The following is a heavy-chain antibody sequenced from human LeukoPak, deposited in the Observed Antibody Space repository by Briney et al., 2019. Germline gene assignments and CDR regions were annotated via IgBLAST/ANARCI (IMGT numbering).Heavy chain of an antibody. J-gene: IGHJ2*01. Sequence: GGSLRLSCAASGFTFRSNYMTWVRQTPGKGLEWVSVIYDGGSTYYADSVKGRFTISRDKSKNTLYVQMNSLRAEDTAVYYCARVMGRLVRTWYFDLWGRGTLVTVSS. CDR1: GFTFRSNY. V-gene: IGHV3-66*01. D-gene: IGHD3-9*01. CDR2: IYDGGST. CDR3: ARVMGRLVRTWYFDL.